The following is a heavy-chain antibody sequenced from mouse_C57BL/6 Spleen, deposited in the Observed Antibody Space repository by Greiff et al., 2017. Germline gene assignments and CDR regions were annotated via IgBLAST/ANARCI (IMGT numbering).Heavy chain of an antibody. CDR1: GYSITSGYY. J-gene: IGHJ4*01. Sequence: EVQLKESGPGLVKPSQSLSLTCSVTGYSITSGYYWNWIRQFPGNKLEWMGYISYDGSNNYNPSLKNRISITRDTSKNQFFLKLNSVTTEDTATYYCAKSNYEAMDYWGQGTSVTVSS. CDR3: AKSNYEAMDY. V-gene: IGHV3-6*01. D-gene: IGHD2-5*01. CDR2: ISYDGSN.